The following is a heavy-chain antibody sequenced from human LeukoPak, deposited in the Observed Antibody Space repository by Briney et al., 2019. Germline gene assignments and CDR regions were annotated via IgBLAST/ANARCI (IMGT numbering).Heavy chain of an antibody. CDR1: GGSISNYY. CDR2: IYYSGNT. D-gene: IGHD3-16*01. V-gene: IGHV4-59*01. J-gene: IGHJ6*03. Sequence: TSETLSLTCTVSGGSISNYYRSWIRQPPGKGLEWVGYIYYSGNTNYSPSLTSRVTISVDTSKNQFSLKLSSVTAADTAVYYCARAYYESSHYYMDVWGKGTTVTVSS. CDR3: ARAYYESSHYYMDV.